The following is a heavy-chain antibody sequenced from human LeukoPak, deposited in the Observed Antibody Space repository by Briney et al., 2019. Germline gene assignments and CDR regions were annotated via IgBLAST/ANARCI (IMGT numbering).Heavy chain of an antibody. V-gene: IGHV4-59*08. CDR3: ARQRGRWDSFDY. Sequence: SETLSLTCTVSGGSINNYYWSWIRQPPGKGLEWIGYVYYSGATYHDPSLKSRVTVSVDTSKNQFSLKLSSVTAADTAVYYCARQRGRWDSFDYWGQGTLVTVSS. CDR1: GGSINNYY. CDR2: VYYSGAT. J-gene: IGHJ4*02. D-gene: IGHD1-26*01.